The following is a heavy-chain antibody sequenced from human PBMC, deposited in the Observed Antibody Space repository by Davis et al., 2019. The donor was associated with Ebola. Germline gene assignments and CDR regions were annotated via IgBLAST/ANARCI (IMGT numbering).Heavy chain of an antibody. CDR3: ARDIGQAAAGNYYYGMDV. V-gene: IGHV1-2*04. CDR2: INPNSGGT. Sequence: ASVKVSCKASGYTFTGYYMHWVRQAPGQGLEWMGWINPNSGGTNYAQKFQGWVTMTRDTSISTAYMELSRLRSDDTAVYYCARDIGQAAAGNYYYGMDVWGQGTTVTVSS. J-gene: IGHJ6*02. CDR1: GYTFTGYY. D-gene: IGHD6-13*01.